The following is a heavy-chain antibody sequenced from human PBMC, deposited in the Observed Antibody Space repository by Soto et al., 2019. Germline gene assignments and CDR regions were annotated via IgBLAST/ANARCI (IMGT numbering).Heavy chain of an antibody. CDR1: GFTFSSYA. J-gene: IGHJ3*02. Sequence: EVQLVESGGGLVQPGGSLRLSCAASGFTFSSYAMHWVRQAPGKGLEYVSAISSNGGSTYYANSVKGRFTISRDNSKNPLYLQMGSLRAEDMAVYYCARGPVPNAFDIWGQGTMVTVSS. V-gene: IGHV3-64*01. CDR2: ISSNGGST. CDR3: ARGPVPNAFDI.